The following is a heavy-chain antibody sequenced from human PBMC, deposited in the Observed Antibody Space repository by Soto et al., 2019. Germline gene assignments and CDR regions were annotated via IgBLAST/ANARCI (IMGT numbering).Heavy chain of an antibody. V-gene: IGHV1-18*01. D-gene: IGHD3-10*01. CDR3: AREGYYSGSGTHSPPRYYGMDV. CDR2: ISDYNGNT. CDR1: GYTFSSYG. Sequence: QVQLVQSGVEVKKAGASVKVSCKASGYTFSSYGISWARQAPGQGLEWMGWISDYNGNTHYAQKFQGRFIMTTDTSTRTAYLELRGLRSEDTAVYFCAREGYYSGSGTHSPPRYYGMDVWGKGTTVPVSS. J-gene: IGHJ6*04.